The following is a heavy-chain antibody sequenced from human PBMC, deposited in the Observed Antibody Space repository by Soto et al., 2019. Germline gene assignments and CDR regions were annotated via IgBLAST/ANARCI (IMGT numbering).Heavy chain of an antibody. CDR3: ARNSDHFDA. Sequence: GGSLRLSCAASGFDLSDYYMSWIRQAPGKGLEWVSYISSSSRTIFYADPVRGRFTISRDNAENLVYLQMDSLRAEDTALYYCARNSDHFDAWGQGTLVTVSS. CDR2: ISSSSRTI. V-gene: IGHV3-11*01. CDR1: GFDLSDYY. D-gene: IGHD6-13*01. J-gene: IGHJ5*02.